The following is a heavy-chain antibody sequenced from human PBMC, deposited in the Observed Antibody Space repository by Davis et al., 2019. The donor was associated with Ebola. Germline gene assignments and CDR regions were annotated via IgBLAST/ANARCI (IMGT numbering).Heavy chain of an antibody. V-gene: IGHV1-46*01. D-gene: IGHD3-10*01. J-gene: IGHJ4*02. CDR3: ASGEFVDF. CDR1: GYIFTDYF. CDR2: INPSIGNT. Sequence: ASVKVSCKASGYIFTDYFMHWVRQAPGQGLEWMGLINPSIGNTSLAQKFQGRVTLTRDTSTSTVHMDLSSPKSEDTAIYYCASGEFVDFWGQGTLVTVSS.